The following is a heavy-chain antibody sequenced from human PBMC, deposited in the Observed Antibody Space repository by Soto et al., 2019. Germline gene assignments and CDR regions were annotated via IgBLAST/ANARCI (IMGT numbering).Heavy chain of an antibody. CDR2: IIPVFDIP. Sequence: SVKVSCKASGGDFTSYTINWVRQAPGQGIEWMGRIIPVFDIPNYAQKFQGRVTITADKSTSTVYMELSSLRSEDTAVYYCARDLLNGEYDFWSGTQAYYYMDVWGKGTTVTVSS. D-gene: IGHD3-3*01. J-gene: IGHJ6*03. CDR1: GGDFTSYT. V-gene: IGHV1-69*04. CDR3: ARDLLNGEYDFWSGTQAYYYMDV.